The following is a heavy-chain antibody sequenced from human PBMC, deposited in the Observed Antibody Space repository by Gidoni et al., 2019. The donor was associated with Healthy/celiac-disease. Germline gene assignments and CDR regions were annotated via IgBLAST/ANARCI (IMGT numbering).Heavy chain of an antibody. V-gene: IGHV1-18*04. CDR3: ARGLGIAVAGTLDY. CDR1: GYNFPSSG. CDR2: IRAYNGNT. J-gene: IGHJ4*02. Sequence: QVQLVQSGAEVKKPGASVKVSCTASGYNFPSSGISWVREAAGQGLEWMGWIRAYNGNTNYAQKLQGRVTMTTDTSTSTAYMELRSLRSDDTAVYYCARGLGIAVAGTLDYWGQGTLVTVSS. D-gene: IGHD6-19*01.